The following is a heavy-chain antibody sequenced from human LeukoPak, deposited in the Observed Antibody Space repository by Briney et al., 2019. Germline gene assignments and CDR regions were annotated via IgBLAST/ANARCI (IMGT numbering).Heavy chain of an antibody. D-gene: IGHD6-19*01. Sequence: GGSLRLSCAASGFTFSSYSMNWVRQAPGKGLEWVSYISSSSSTIYYADSVKGRFTISRDNAKNSLYLQMNSLRAEDTAVYYCAKWCCSSGYFNAFDIWGQGTMVTVSS. CDR1: GFTFSSYS. V-gene: IGHV3-48*01. J-gene: IGHJ3*02. CDR3: AKWCCSSGYFNAFDI. CDR2: ISSSSSTI.